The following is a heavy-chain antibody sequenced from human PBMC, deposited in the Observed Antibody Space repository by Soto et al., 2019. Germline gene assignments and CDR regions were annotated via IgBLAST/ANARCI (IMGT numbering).Heavy chain of an antibody. D-gene: IGHD3-22*01. CDR2: INPNSGGT. CDR1: GYTFTVYY. Sequence: VKVSCKASGYTFTVYYMHRVRQAPGQGLEWMGWINPNSGGTNYAQKFQGWVTMTRDTSISTAYMELSRLRSDDTAVYYCARSSHYYDSSGYYYYFDYWGQGTLVTVSS. CDR3: ARSSHYYDSSGYYYYFDY. J-gene: IGHJ4*02. V-gene: IGHV1-2*04.